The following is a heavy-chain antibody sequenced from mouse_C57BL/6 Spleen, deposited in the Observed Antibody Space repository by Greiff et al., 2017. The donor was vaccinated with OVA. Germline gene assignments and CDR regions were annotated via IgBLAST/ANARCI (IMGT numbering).Heavy chain of an antibody. D-gene: IGHD1-1*01. Sequence: QVQLQQPGAELVRPGSSVKLSCKASGYTFTSYWMHWVKQRPIQGLEWIGNIDPSDSETHYNQKFKDKATLTVDKSSSTAYRQLRSLTSEDSAVYYWARAGYYSHYCDSWGQGTTLPVSS. CDR1: GYTFTSYW. J-gene: IGHJ2*01. CDR2: IDPSDSET. V-gene: IGHV1-52*01. CDR3: ARAGYYSHYCDS.